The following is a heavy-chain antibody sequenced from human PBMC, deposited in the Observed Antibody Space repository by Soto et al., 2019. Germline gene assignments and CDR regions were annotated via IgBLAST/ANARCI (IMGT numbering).Heavy chain of an antibody. Sequence: QVQLVQSGAEVKKPGASVKVSCKASGYTFTSYGISWVRQAPGQGLEGMGWISAYNGNTNYAQKLQGRVTMTTDTSTSTAYMELRSLRSDDTAVYYCARVFRSGYFDYYYYYGMDVWGQGTTVTVSS. J-gene: IGHJ6*02. D-gene: IGHD3-22*01. CDR3: ARVFRSGYFDYYYYYGMDV. V-gene: IGHV1-18*01. CDR2: ISAYNGNT. CDR1: GYTFTSYG.